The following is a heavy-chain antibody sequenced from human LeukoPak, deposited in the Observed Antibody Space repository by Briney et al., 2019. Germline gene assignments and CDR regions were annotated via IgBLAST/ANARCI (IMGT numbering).Heavy chain of an antibody. D-gene: IGHD3-3*01. J-gene: IGHJ6*03. CDR3: ARGVTIFGVVTGSLYYYYMDV. Sequence: SETLSLTCTVSGGSISSYYWSWIRQPPGKGLEWIGYIYYSGSTNYNPSLKSRVTISVDTSKNQFSLKLSSVTAADTAVYYCARGVTIFGVVTGSLYYYYMDVWGKGTTVTVSS. CDR2: IYYSGST. V-gene: IGHV4-59*01. CDR1: GGSISSYY.